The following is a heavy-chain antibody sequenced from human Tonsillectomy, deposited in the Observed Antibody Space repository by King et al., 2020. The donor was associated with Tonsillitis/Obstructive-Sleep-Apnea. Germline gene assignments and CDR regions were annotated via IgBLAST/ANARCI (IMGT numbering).Heavy chain of an antibody. CDR1: GGSISSYY. J-gene: IGHJ4*02. D-gene: IGHD3-22*01. Sequence: QLQESGPGLVKPSETLSLTCTVSGGSISSYYWSWIRQPAGKGLEWIGRIYTSGSTNYNPSLKSRVTMSVDTSKNQFSLRLTSVTAADTAVYYCAREGGDSSGYSLSFDYWAQGTLVTVSS. CDR2: IYTSGST. V-gene: IGHV4-4*07. CDR3: AREGGDSSGYSLSFDY.